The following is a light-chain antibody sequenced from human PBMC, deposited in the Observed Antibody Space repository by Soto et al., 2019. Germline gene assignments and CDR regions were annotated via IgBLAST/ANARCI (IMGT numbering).Light chain of an antibody. Sequence: QSVLTQPASVSGCPGQSITVSCTGTSSDVGGYDYVSWYQQHPGNAPKLLISDVTNRPSGVSNRFSGSKSGNTASLTISGLQTEDEADYYCTSYTSSSTYVFGTGTKVTVL. CDR1: SSDVGGYDY. V-gene: IGLV2-14*01. CDR2: DVT. CDR3: TSYTSSSTYV. J-gene: IGLJ1*01.